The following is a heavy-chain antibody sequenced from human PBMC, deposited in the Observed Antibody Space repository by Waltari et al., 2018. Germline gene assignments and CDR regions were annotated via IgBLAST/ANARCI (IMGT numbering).Heavy chain of an antibody. D-gene: IGHD3-16*01. CDR3: ARDPFHSSFDY. V-gene: IGHV3-7*01. CDR1: GFTLGCSW. Sequence: EVRLGQSGGGLVPPGGSLSLSCVASGFTLGCSWISWVRQSPEKGLEFVANIDQDGSTTNYMGPVKGRFTISRDNAKNSVYLQMNSLRVDDTAVYFCARDPFHSSFDYWGQGALVTVSS. J-gene: IGHJ4*02. CDR2: IDQDGSTT.